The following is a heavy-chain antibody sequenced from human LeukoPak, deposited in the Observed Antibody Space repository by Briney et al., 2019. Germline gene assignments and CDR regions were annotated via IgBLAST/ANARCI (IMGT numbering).Heavy chain of an antibody. Sequence: GGSLRLSCAASGFTFSSYWMHWVRQAPGKSLEWVSLISGDGGSTYYADSVKGRFTTSRDNSKNSLYLQMNSLRTEDTALYYCAKDKDRRYFDYWGQGTLVTVSS. CDR2: ISGDGGST. CDR1: GFTFSSYW. CDR3: AKDKDRRYFDY. J-gene: IGHJ4*02. D-gene: IGHD2-15*01. V-gene: IGHV3-43*02.